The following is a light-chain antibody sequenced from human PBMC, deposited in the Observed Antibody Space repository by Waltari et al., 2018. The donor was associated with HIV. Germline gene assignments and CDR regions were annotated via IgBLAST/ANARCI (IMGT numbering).Light chain of an antibody. J-gene: IGLJ2*01. CDR3: AAWDDDLNAL. CDR2: GNN. CDR1: RSNIGINS. Sequence: QSVLTQPPSASGTPGQRVTIPCSGGRSNIGINSVSCYQHLPGTAPKLLIFGNNRRPSGVPDRFSGSKSGTSASLAISGLRSEDEADYYCAAWDDDLNALFGGGTKLTVV. V-gene: IGLV1-44*01.